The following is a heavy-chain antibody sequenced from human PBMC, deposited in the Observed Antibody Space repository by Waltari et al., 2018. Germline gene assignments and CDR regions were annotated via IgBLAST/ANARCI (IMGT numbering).Heavy chain of an antibody. CDR1: GFTFSSYG. Sequence: QVQLVESGGGVVQPGRSLRLSCAASGFTFSSYGMHCVRQAPGQGLAWVAVISYDGSNKYYADSVKGRFTISRDKSKNTLYLRMNSLRAEDTAVDYCAKDESDIVVGPAARYYYYMDVWGKGTTVTISS. CDR3: AKDESDIVVGPAARYYYYMDV. V-gene: IGHV3-30*18. J-gene: IGHJ6*03. D-gene: IGHD2-2*01. CDR2: ISYDGSNK.